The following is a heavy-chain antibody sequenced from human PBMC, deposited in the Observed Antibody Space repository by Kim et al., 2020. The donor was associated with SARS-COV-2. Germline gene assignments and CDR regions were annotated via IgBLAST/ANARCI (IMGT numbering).Heavy chain of an antibody. V-gene: IGHV3-64*02. CDR2: ISSNGVST. Sequence: GGSLRLSCAASGFTFSSYAMHWVRQAPGKGLEYVSAISSNGVSTYYADSVKGRFTISRDNSKNTLYLQMGSLRADDMAVYYCARVGSSNAFDIWGQGTMVTVSS. CDR3: ARVGSSNAFDI. J-gene: IGHJ3*02. D-gene: IGHD6-6*01. CDR1: GFTFSSYA.